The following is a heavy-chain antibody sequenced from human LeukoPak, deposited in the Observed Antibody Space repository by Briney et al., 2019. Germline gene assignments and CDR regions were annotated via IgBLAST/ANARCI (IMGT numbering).Heavy chain of an antibody. D-gene: IGHD3-16*01. Sequence: GGSLRLSCAASGFTFSGYAMSWVRQAPRKGLEWVSAISGSGGSTYYADSVKGRFTISRDNSKNTLYLQMNSLRAEDTAVYYWAKGIGGGYFDYWGQGTLVTVSS. CDR1: GFTFSGYA. CDR3: AKGIGGGYFDY. J-gene: IGHJ4*02. CDR2: ISGSGGST. V-gene: IGHV3-23*01.